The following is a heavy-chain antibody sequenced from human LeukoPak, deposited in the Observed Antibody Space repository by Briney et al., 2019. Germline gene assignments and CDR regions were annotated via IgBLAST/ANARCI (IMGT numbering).Heavy chain of an antibody. Sequence: GGPLRLSCAASGFTFSSYWMHWVRQAPGKGLVWVSRINSDGSSTSYADSVKGRFTISRDNAKNTLYLQMNSLRAEDTAVYYCARSIARYSSSWKGTFDYWGQGTLVTVSS. J-gene: IGHJ4*02. D-gene: IGHD6-13*01. CDR1: GFTFSSYW. V-gene: IGHV3-74*01. CDR2: INSDGSST. CDR3: ARSIARYSSSWKGTFDY.